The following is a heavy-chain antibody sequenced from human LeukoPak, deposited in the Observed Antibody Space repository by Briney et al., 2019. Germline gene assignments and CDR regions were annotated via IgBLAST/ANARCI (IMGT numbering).Heavy chain of an antibody. D-gene: IGHD3-10*01. V-gene: IGHV3-33*01. CDR1: GFTFSSYG. J-gene: IGHJ6*02. CDR2: IWYDGSNK. Sequence: GRSLRLSCAASGFTFSSYGMHWVRQAPGKGLEGVAVIWYDGSNKYYADSVKGRFTISRDNSKNTLYLQMNSLRAEDTAVYYCARGGTMVRGVPPYYYYYGMDVWGQGTTVTVSS. CDR3: ARGGTMVRGVPPYYYYYGMDV.